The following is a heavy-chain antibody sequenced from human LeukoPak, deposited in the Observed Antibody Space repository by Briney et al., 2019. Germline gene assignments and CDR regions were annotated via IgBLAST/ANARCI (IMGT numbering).Heavy chain of an antibody. CDR1: GYTFTVHF. D-gene: IGHD6-13*01. J-gene: IGHJ4*02. V-gene: IGHV1-2*02. Sequence: ASVKVSCTTSGYTFTVHFMYWVRHAPGQGLEWMGWINPNTGGTNYAQKFQGRVTMTRDTSSSTASMELTRLTSDATAVYFCARDGVPGQQLDYWGPGTLVTVSS. CDR3: ARDGVPGQQLDY. CDR2: INPNTGGT.